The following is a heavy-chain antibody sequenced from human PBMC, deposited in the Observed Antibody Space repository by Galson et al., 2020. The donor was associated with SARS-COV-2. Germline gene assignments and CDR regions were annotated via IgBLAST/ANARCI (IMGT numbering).Heavy chain of an antibody. Sequence: ASETLSLTCTVSGDSISNYYWSWIRQPPGKGLEWIGYIYYSGSSNYNPSLKSRVTISVDTSKNQFSLKLSSVTAADTAVYYCARALNLYGGAFDIWGQGTMVTVSS. CDR3: ARALNLYGGAFDI. CDR1: GDSISNYY. V-gene: IGHV4-59*01. J-gene: IGHJ3*02. D-gene: IGHD4-17*01. CDR2: IYYSGSS.